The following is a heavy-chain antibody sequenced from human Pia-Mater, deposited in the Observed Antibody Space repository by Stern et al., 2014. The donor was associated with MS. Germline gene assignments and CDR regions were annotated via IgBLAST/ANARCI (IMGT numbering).Heavy chain of an antibody. V-gene: IGHV4-4*02. CDR2: IYHSGST. CDR1: GGSISSSNW. J-gene: IGHJ3*02. CDR3: ARGDIPVAFDI. Sequence: VQLLESGPGLVKPSGTLSLTCAVSGGSISSSNWWSWVRQPPGKGLEWIGEIYHSGSTNYNPSLKSRVTIPVDKPKNQFSLKLSSVTAADTAVYYCARGDIPVAFDIWGQGTMVTVSS. D-gene: IGHD2-15*01.